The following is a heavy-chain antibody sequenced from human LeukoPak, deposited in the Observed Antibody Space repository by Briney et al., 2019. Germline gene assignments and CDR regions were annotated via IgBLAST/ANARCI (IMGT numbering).Heavy chain of an antibody. CDR3: AKAAAGNYYSHYYYYMDV. CDR2: MSFDGDSE. Sequence: GGSLRLSCAASGFTFSTYPMHWVRQAPGKGLEWVAVMSFDGDSEYYSDSVRGRFTVSRDNSKNTLYLQMNSLRAEDTAVYYCAKAAAGNYYSHYYYYMDVWGKGTTVTVSS. J-gene: IGHJ6*03. D-gene: IGHD6-13*01. V-gene: IGHV3-30-3*01. CDR1: GFTFSTYP.